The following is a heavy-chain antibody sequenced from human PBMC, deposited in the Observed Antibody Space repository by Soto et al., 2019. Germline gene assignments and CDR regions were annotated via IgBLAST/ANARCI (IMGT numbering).Heavy chain of an antibody. CDR2: ISDDGSNK. D-gene: IGHD1-26*01. CDR1: GFTFSSYG. J-gene: IGHJ4*02. V-gene: IGHV3-30*18. CDR3: AKVGCGISRAFDF. Sequence: QVQLVESGGGVVQPGRSLRLSCAASGFTFSSYGMHWVRQAPGKGLEWVAAISDDGSNKYYADSVKGRFIISRDNSKNTLYRQMKSLRAEDTAVYRCAKVGCGISRAFDFWGQGTLVPGSS.